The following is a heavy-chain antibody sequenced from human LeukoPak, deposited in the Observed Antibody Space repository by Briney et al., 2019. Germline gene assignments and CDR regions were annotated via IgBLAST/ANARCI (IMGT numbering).Heavy chain of an antibody. Sequence: PGGSLRLSCAASGFTFSSYAMHWVRQAPGKGLEWVAVISYDGSNKYYADSVKGRFTISRDNSKNTLYLQMNSLRAEDTAVYYCARTPSSGWYGVDPFQHWGQGTLVTVSS. CDR3: ARTPSSGWYGVDPFQH. CDR1: GFTFSSYA. V-gene: IGHV3-30-3*01. J-gene: IGHJ1*01. CDR2: ISYDGSNK. D-gene: IGHD6-19*01.